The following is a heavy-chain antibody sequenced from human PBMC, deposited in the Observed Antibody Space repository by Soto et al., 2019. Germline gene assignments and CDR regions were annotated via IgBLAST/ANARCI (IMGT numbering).Heavy chain of an antibody. J-gene: IGHJ6*02. Sequence: GGSLRLSCAASGFTFSSYAMHWVRQAPGKGLEWVAVISYDGSNKYYADSVKGRFTISRDNSKNTLYLQMNSLRAEDTAVYYCAKATEQQSAFYYYGMDVWGQGTTVTVSS. V-gene: IGHV3-30-3*01. CDR3: AKATEQQSAFYYYGMDV. CDR2: ISYDGSNK. D-gene: IGHD6-13*01. CDR1: GFTFSSYA.